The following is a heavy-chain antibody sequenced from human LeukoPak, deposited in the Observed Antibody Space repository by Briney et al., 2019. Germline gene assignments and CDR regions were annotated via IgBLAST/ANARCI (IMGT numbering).Heavy chain of an antibody. D-gene: IGHD2-15*01. CDR3: ASALGYCSGGSCPRV. Sequence: ASVKVSCKASGYTFTSYGISWVRQAPGQGLEWMGWISAYNGNTNYAQKFQGRVTMTRDTPIRTAYMELSSLRSDDTAVYYCASALGYCSGGSCPRVWGQGTLVTVSS. V-gene: IGHV1-18*01. CDR2: ISAYNGNT. J-gene: IGHJ4*02. CDR1: GYTFTSYG.